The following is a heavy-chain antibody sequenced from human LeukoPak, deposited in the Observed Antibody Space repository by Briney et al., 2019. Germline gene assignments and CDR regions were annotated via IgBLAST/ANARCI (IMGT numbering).Heavy chain of an antibody. CDR2: IYHSGST. CDR3: ARRSSSWFPFDY. J-gene: IGHJ4*02. D-gene: IGHD6-13*01. CDR1: GYSISSGYY. Sequence: KPSETLSLTCAVSGYSISSGYYWGLVPQPPGEGLEWVGSIYHSGSTYYNPSLKSRVTISVDTSKNQFSLKLSSVTAADTAVYYCARRSSSWFPFDYWGQGTLVTVSS. V-gene: IGHV4-38-2*01.